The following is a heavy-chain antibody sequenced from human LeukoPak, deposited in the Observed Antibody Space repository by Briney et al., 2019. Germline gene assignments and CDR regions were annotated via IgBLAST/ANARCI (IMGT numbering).Heavy chain of an antibody. V-gene: IGHV4-4*07. D-gene: IGHD3-10*01. CDR1: GGSISSYY. CDR3: ARGKWFGEGYYFYMDV. J-gene: IGHJ6*03. CDR2: IYTSGST. Sequence: SETLSLTCTVSGGSISSYYWSWLRQPAGKGLEWIGRIYTSGSTNYNPSLKSRVTMSVDTSKNQFTLKVSSVTAADTAVYYCARGKWFGEGYYFYMDVWGKGTTVTISS.